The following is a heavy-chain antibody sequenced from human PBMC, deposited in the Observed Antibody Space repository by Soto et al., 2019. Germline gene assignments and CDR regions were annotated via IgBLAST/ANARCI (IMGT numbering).Heavy chain of an antibody. D-gene: IGHD4-17*01. Sequence: SHTLSLTCAISGDSVSSNSAAWNWIRQSPSRGLEGLGRTYYRSKWYHEYAVSLKGRITINPDTSKNHFSLQLNSVTPEDAAVYYCARTNGYLDYWGQGTLVTVSS. CDR2: TYYRSKWYH. J-gene: IGHJ4*02. CDR1: GDSVSSNSAA. V-gene: IGHV6-1*01. CDR3: ARTNGYLDY.